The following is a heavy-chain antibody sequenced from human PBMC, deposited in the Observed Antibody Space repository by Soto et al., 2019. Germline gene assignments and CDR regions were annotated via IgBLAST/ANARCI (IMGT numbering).Heavy chain of an antibody. CDR1: GYSITSGYF. CDR2: IYYSGST. J-gene: IGHJ5*02. V-gene: IGHV4-38-2*01. Sequence: PSETLSLTCAVSGYSITSGYFWGWIRQPPGKGLEWIGSIYYSGSTYYNPSLKSRVTISVDTSRNQFSLKLSSVTAADTAVYYCARGTTTGGWNWFDPWGQGTLVTV. D-gene: IGHD3-16*01. CDR3: ARGTTTGGWNWFDP.